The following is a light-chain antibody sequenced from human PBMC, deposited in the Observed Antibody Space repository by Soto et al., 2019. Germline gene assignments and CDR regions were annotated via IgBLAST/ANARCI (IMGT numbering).Light chain of an antibody. V-gene: IGKV3-11*01. CDR1: QSVSNY. J-gene: IGKJ2*01. CDR3: QQRYNWPNT. CDR2: DAS. Sequence: EIVLTQSPATLSLSPGERGTLSCRASQSVSNYLAWYQQKPGQAPRLLIYDASNRATDVPARFSGSGSGTDFTLTISSLEPEDFAVYYCQQRYNWPNTFGQGTKLEIK.